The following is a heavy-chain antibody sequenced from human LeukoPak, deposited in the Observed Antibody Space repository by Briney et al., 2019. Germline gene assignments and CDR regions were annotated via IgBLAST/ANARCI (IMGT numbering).Heavy chain of an antibody. D-gene: IGHD3-22*01. CDR1: GGSFSGYY. Sequence: SETLSLTCAVYGGSFSGYYWSWIRQPPGKGLEWIGEINHSGSTNYNPSLKSRVTISVDSSMNKFSLKMRSVTAADTAVYYCGRVTGYMIEDYFDYWGQGTLVTVSS. CDR3: GRVTGYMIEDYFDY. V-gene: IGHV4-34*01. CDR2: INHSGST. J-gene: IGHJ4*02.